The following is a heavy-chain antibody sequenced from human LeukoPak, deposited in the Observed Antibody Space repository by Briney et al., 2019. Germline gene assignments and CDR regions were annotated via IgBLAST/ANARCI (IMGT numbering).Heavy chain of an antibody. V-gene: IGHV1-69*04. J-gene: IGHJ5*02. Sequence: ASVKISCKAFGATLNIGHAFIWARQAPGQGVQWMGRTIPFLGAVTYAQNFQGRVSFTADKTTSTLYMQLNSLRPDDTAIYYCSPCGHAYDWFGPWGQGTLVTVSS. D-gene: IGHD5-12*01. CDR1: GATLNIGHA. CDR2: TIPFLGAV. CDR3: SPCGHAYDWFGP.